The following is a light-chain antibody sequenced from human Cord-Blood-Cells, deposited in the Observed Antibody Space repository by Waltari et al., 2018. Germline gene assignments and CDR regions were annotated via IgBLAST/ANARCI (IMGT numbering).Light chain of an antibody. CDR1: QSVSSN. CDR3: QQYNNWPPWT. CDR2: GAS. V-gene: IGKV3-15*01. J-gene: IGKJ1*01. Sequence: EIVMTQSPATLSLSPGDIATLPCRASQSVSSNLAWYQQKPGQAPRLLIYGASTRATGIPARFSGSGSGTEFTLTISSLQSEDFAVYYCQQYNNWPPWTFGQGTKVEIK.